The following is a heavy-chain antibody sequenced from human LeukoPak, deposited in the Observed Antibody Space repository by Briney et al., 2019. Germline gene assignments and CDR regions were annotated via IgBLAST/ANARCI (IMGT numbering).Heavy chain of an antibody. CDR2: INTNTGNP. CDR3: AEYSSSSVDYYGMDV. V-gene: IGHV7-4-1*01. Sequence: GASVKVSCKASGYTFTSYAMNWVRQAPGQGLEWMGWINTNTGNPTYAQGFTGRFVFSLDTSVSTAYLQIRSLKAEDTAVYYCAEYSSSSVDYYGMDVWGQGTTVTVSS. CDR1: GYTFTSYA. J-gene: IGHJ6*02. D-gene: IGHD6-6*01.